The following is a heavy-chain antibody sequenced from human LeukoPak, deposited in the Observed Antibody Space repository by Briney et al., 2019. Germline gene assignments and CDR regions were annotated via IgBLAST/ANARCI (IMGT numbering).Heavy chain of an antibody. V-gene: IGHV4-59*11. D-gene: IGHD6-13*01. CDR2: IYYSGST. J-gene: IGHJ5*02. CDR1: GGSISSHY. CDR3: AREGYSSSWSSNWFDP. Sequence: PSETLSLTRTVSGGSISSHYWSWIRQPPGKGLEWIGYIYYSGSTNYNPSLKSRVTISVDTSKNQFSLKLSSVTAADTAVYYCAREGYSSSWSSNWFDPWGQGTLVTVSS.